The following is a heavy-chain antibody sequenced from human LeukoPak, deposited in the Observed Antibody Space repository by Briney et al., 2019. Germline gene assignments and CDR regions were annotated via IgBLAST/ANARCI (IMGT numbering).Heavy chain of an antibody. D-gene: IGHD6-19*01. CDR3: ARNPGIAVPGPWYFDL. CDR2: IYYSGGT. V-gene: IGHV4-59*08. Sequence: SETLSLTCTVSGGSIRSNYWSWIRQPPGKGLEWIGYIYYSGGTNYNPSLKSRVTISVDTSKNQFSLKLSSVTAADTAVYYCARNPGIAVPGPWYFDLWGRGTLVTVSS. CDR1: GGSIRSNY. J-gene: IGHJ2*01.